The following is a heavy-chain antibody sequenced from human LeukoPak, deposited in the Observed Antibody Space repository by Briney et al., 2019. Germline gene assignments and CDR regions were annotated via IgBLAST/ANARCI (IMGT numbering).Heavy chain of an antibody. D-gene: IGHD5-18*01. J-gene: IGHJ4*02. CDR2: IYYSGST. CDR3: ARFFINVWGYSYAYFDF. V-gene: IGHV4-39*07. Sequence: PSETLSLTCTVSGGSISSSSYYWGWIRQPPGKGLEWIGSIYYSGSTYYNPSLKSRVTISVDTSKNQFSLKLSSVTAADTAVYYCARFFINVWGYSYAYFDFWGQGTLVTVSS. CDR1: GGSISSSSYY.